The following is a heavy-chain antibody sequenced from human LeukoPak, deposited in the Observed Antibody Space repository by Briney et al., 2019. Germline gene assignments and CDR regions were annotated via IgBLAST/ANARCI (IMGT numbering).Heavy chain of an antibody. Sequence: ASVKVSCKASGYTFTSYGITWVRQAPGQGLEWMGGIIPIFGTANYAQKFQGRVTITTDESTSTAYMELSSLRSEDTAVYYCARVVGASWPDAFDIWGQGTMVTVSS. CDR2: IIPIFGTA. D-gene: IGHD1-26*01. V-gene: IGHV1-69*05. CDR1: GYTFTSYG. J-gene: IGHJ3*02. CDR3: ARVVGASWPDAFDI.